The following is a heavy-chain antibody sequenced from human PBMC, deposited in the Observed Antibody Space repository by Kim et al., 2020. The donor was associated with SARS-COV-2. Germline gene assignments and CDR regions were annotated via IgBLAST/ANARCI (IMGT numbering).Heavy chain of an antibody. V-gene: IGHV1-24*01. Sequence: ASVKVSCKVSGYTLTELSMHWVRQAHGKGLEWMGGFDPEDGETIYAQKFQGRVTMTEDTSTDTAYMELSSLRSEDTAVYYCSGYYYDSSGYYFSAFDIWGQGTMVTVSS. J-gene: IGHJ3*02. CDR3: SGYYYDSSGYYFSAFDI. CDR1: GYTLTELS. D-gene: IGHD3-22*01. CDR2: FDPEDGET.